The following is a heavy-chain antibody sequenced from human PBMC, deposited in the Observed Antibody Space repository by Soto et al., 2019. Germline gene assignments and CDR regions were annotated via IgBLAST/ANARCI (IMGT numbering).Heavy chain of an antibody. CDR3: ARGAESPYLVLRFLEWSGGWFDP. Sequence: QVQLVQSGAEVKKPGASVKVSCKASGYTFTSYGISWVRQAPGQGLEWMGWISAYNGNTNYAQKLQDRVTMTTDTSTSTAYMELRSLRADDTAVYYCARGAESPYLVLRFLEWSGGWFDPWGQGTLVTVSS. D-gene: IGHD3-3*01. CDR1: GYTFTSYG. V-gene: IGHV1-18*01. J-gene: IGHJ5*02. CDR2: ISAYNGNT.